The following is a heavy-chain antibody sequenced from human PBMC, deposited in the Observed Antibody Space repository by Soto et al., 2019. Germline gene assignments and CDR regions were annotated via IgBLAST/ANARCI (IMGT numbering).Heavy chain of an antibody. D-gene: IGHD2-15*01. V-gene: IGHV6-1*01. Sequence: QTLSLTCAISGDSVSSTSATWNLIRQSPSRGLEWLGRTYYRSKWYSAYAVFVKSRITINPDTSKNQFSLQLNSVAPEDSAVYYCARGPGRLDYWGQGTLVTVSS. CDR3: ARGPGRLDY. CDR2: TYYRSKWYS. CDR1: GDSVSSTSAT. J-gene: IGHJ4*02.